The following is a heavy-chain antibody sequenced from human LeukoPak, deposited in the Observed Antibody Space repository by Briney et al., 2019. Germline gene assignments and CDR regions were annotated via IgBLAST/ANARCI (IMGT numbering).Heavy chain of an antibody. CDR3: AVVVVTATRWSYFDY. V-gene: IGHV3-33*01. D-gene: IGHD2-21*02. J-gene: IGHJ4*02. CDR1: GFTFSSYG. Sequence: GGSLRLSCAASGFTFSSYGMHWVRQAPGKGLEWVAVIWYDVSNKYYADSVKGRFTISRDNSKNTLYLQMNSLRAEDTAVYYCAVVVVTATRWSYFDYWGQGTLVTVSS. CDR2: IWYDVSNK.